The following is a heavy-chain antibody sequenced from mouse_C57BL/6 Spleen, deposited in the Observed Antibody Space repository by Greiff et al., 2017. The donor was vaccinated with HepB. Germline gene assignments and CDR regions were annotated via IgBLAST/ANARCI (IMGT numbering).Heavy chain of an antibody. J-gene: IGHJ1*03. CDR1: GYTFTSYW. CDR2: IYPGSGST. CDR3: ARWIITTVVAMDFDV. D-gene: IGHD1-1*01. Sequence: QVQLQQPGAELVKPGASVKMSCKASGYTFTSYWITWVKQRPGQGLEWIGDIYPGSGSTNYNEKFKSKATLTVDTSSSTAYMQLSSLTSEDSAVYYCARWIITTVVAMDFDVWGTGTTVTVSS. V-gene: IGHV1-55*01.